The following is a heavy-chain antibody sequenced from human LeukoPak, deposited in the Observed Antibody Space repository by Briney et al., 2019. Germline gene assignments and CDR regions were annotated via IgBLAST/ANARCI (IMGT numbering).Heavy chain of an antibody. D-gene: IGHD3-22*01. CDR3: AKHDSSSDF. CDR2: IRSDGSDR. J-gene: IGHJ4*02. Sequence: GGSLRLSCAASGFIFSNYGMHWVRQPPGKGLEWVAFIRSDGSDRYYAASVKGRFTISRDNSKNTLWLQMNSLRAEDTAVYYCAKHDSSSDFWGQGTLVTVSS. CDR1: GFIFSNYG. V-gene: IGHV3-30*02.